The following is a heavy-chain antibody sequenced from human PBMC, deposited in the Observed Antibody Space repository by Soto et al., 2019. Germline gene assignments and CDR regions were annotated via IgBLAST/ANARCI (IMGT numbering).Heavy chain of an antibody. J-gene: IGHJ4*02. CDR1: GFIVSSSH. Sequence: VGSLRLSCAASGFIVSSSHMIWVRQAPGKGLEGVSILYNNGNTNYVDSVKGRFTITRDNSKNTLYLQMNSLRVEDTAVYYCARLAEAERHWGQGALVTVSS. CDR3: ARLAEAERH. V-gene: IGHV3-53*01. D-gene: IGHD1-1*01. CDR2: LYNNGNT.